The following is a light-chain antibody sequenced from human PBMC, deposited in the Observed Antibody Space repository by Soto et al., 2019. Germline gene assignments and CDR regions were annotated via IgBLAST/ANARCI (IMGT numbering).Light chain of an antibody. CDR1: SSNIGAGYD. Sequence: QPVLTQPPSVSGAPGQRVTISCTGSSSNIGAGYDVHWYQQLPGTAPKLLIYGNSSRPSGVPDRFSGSKSGTSASLAITGLQAEDEADYYCQSYDSSLSFYVFGTGTKVTVL. CDR2: GNS. V-gene: IGLV1-40*01. J-gene: IGLJ1*01. CDR3: QSYDSSLSFYV.